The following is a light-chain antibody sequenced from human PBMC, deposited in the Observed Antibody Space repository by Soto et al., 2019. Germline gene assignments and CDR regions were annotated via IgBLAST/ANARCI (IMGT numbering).Light chain of an antibody. CDR3: QQYNNWPPIT. Sequence: EIVMTQSPGTLSVSPGERATLSCRASQTVSRHLAWYQQKPGQAPRLLIFGASTRATGIPDRFSGSGSGTEFTLTISSLQSEDSAVYYCQQYNNWPPITFGQGTRLEIK. J-gene: IGKJ5*01. CDR2: GAS. V-gene: IGKV3-15*01. CDR1: QTVSRH.